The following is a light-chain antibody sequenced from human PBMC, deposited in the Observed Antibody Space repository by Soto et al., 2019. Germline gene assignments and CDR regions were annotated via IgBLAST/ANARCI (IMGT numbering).Light chain of an antibody. CDR3: QCYDSSLTVL. V-gene: IGLV1-40*01. CDR2: YNT. Sequence: QSVLTQPPSVSGAPGQRVTISCTGSGSTFGAGSDVHWYQQVPGTAPKLLISYNTNRPSGVPDRFSGSKSGTSASLAISGLQAEDEADYYCQCYDSSLTVLFGGGTKLNVL. J-gene: IGLJ2*01. CDR1: GSTFGAGSD.